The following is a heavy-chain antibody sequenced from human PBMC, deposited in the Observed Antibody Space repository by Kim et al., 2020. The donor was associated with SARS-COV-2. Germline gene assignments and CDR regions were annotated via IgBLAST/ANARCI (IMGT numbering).Heavy chain of an antibody. CDR3: VRDNSHYDSISYNDAFDV. CDR1: GFTFRNYW. CDR2: INRDGSQK. V-gene: IGHV3-7*04. Sequence: GGSLRLSCAASGFTFRNYWMIWVRQVPGKGLEWVANINRDGSQKNYVDSVKGRFTISRDNAKNSLYLQMKSLKVEDTAVYYCVRDNSHYDSISYNDAFDVWGQGTLVTVSS. D-gene: IGHD3-22*01. J-gene: IGHJ3*01.